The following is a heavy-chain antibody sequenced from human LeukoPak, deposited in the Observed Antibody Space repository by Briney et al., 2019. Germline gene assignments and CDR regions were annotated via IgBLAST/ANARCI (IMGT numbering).Heavy chain of an antibody. CDR1: GFAFSDSS. J-gene: IGHJ6*04. D-gene: IGHD3-16*01. V-gene: IGHV3-73*01. Sequence: GGSLRLSCAASGFAFSDSSMHWVRQASGKGLEWVGRIRSEVYGHATAYASSVRGRFTISRDDSKNMAYLQMNSLKTEDTAVYYCTRLMDLDLWGKGTTVTVSS. CDR3: TRLMDLDL. CDR2: IRSEVYGHAT.